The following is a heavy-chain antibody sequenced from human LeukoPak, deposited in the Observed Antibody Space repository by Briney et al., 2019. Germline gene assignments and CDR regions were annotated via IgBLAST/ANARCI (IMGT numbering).Heavy chain of an antibody. V-gene: IGHV1-69*05. CDR1: VRTFSSYA. J-gene: IGHJ6*03. CDR2: IIPIFGTA. D-gene: IGHD3-16*01. Sequence: SVKVSCNSSVRTFSSYAISWVRQAPGQGLEWMGGIIPIFGTANYAQKFQGRVTITTDESTSTAYMELSSLRSEDTAVYYCARMGGRDYYYYYMDVWGKGTTVTVSS. CDR3: ARMGGRDYYYYYMDV.